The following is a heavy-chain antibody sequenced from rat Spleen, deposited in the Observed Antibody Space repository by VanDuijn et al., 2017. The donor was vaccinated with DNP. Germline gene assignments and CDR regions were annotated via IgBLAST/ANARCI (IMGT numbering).Heavy chain of an antibody. Sequence: EVQLVESGGDLVQPGRSLKVSCVASGFPFNNYWMTWTRPVPGKGLEWVASITSSGGDSYYPDSVKGRFTISRDNAKNTLYLQMNSLRSEDTASYYCARGGRSYFDFWGPGTMVTVSS. V-gene: IGHV5-31*01. CDR3: ARGGRSYFDF. D-gene: IGHD1-11*01. CDR2: ITSSGGDS. J-gene: IGHJ1*01. CDR1: GFPFNNYW.